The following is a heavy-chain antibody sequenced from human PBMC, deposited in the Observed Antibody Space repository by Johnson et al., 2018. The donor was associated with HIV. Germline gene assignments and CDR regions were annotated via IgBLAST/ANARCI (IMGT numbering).Heavy chain of an antibody. D-gene: IGHD5-18*01. CDR3: ARAYSYGAFDI. CDR2: ISYDGSNK. V-gene: IGHV3-30*03. J-gene: IGHJ3*02. Sequence: QVQLVESGGGVVQPGRSLRLSCAASGFTFSSYGMNWVRQAPGKGLEWVAVISYDGSNKYYADSVKGRFTISRDNSKITLYLQMNSLRAEDPAVYYCARAYSYGAFDIWGLGTKVTVSS. CDR1: GFTFSSYG.